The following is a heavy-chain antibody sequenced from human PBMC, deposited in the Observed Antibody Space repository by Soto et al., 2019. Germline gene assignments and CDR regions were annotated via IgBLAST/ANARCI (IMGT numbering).Heavy chain of an antibody. J-gene: IGHJ6*02. Sequence: QVQLVQSGAEVKKPGASVQVSCKASGYTFTSYDINWVRQATGQGLEWMGWMNPNSGNTGYAQKFQGRVTMTRNTAISTAYMELSSLRSEDTAVYYCARGNWNDYYYYYGMDVWGQGTTVTVSS. D-gene: IGHD1-1*01. CDR1: GYTFTSYD. CDR2: MNPNSGNT. CDR3: ARGNWNDYYYYYGMDV. V-gene: IGHV1-8*01.